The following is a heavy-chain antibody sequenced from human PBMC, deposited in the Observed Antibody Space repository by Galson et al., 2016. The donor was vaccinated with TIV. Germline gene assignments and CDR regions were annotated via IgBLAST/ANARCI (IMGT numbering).Heavy chain of an antibody. CDR1: GYTFRSYG. Sequence: SVKVSCKASGYTFRSYGVSWVRQAPGQGLEWMGWISAYTGNTNFAQKFHGRVTITTDSSTSTAYMELRTLRSDDTAVYFCARALVQGVVSQYYGMDVWGQGTTVTVSS. CDR2: ISAYTGNT. V-gene: IGHV1-18*01. CDR3: ARALVQGVVSQYYGMDV. D-gene: IGHD3-10*01. J-gene: IGHJ6*02.